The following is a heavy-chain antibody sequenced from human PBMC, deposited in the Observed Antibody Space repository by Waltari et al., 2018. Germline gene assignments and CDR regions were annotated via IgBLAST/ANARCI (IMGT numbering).Heavy chain of an antibody. J-gene: IGHJ4*02. V-gene: IGHV3-48*01. CDR3: ARARNKFDY. CDR2: ISSSSTI. Sequence: EVQLVESGGGLVQPGGSLKLSCAASGFTFSSYSMNWVRQAPGKGLEWVSYISSSSTIYYADSVKGRFTISRDNAKNSLYLQMNSLRAEDTAVYYCARARNKFDYWGQGTLVTVSS. CDR1: GFTFSSYS.